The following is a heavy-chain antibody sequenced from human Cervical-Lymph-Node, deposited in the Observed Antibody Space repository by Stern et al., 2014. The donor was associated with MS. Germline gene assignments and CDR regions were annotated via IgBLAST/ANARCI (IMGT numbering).Heavy chain of an antibody. V-gene: IGHV4-39*01. J-gene: IGHJ6*02. Sequence: QVQLVESGPGLVQPSATLSLTCAVSGDSITSSTYYWGWVRQFPGKGLEWIGNIYYSGSTYSNLSLKSRVTISIDRSKNQFSLRLSSVTAADTAVYYCVTERKYHILTGFYSSYYGMDVWGQGTTVAVSS. CDR1: GDSITSSTYY. CDR3: VTERKYHILTGFYSSYYGMDV. CDR2: IYYSGST. D-gene: IGHD3-9*01.